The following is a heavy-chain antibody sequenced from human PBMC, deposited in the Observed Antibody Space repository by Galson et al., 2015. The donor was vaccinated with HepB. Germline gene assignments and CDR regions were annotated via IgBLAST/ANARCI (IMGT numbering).Heavy chain of an antibody. D-gene: IGHD3-10*01. Sequence: SLRLSCAASGFTFSSYVMHWVRHAPGKGLEWVAVISYDGSNKYYADSVKGRFTISRDNSKNTLYLQMNSLRAEDTAVYYCARDRLLLWFGELSSRGMDVWGQGTTVTVSS. CDR2: ISYDGSNK. V-gene: IGHV3-30-3*01. CDR1: GFTFSSYV. CDR3: ARDRLLLWFGELSSRGMDV. J-gene: IGHJ6*02.